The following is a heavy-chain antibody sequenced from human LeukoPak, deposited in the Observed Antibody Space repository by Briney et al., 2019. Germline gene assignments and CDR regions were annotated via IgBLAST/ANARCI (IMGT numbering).Heavy chain of an antibody. CDR2: IYYSGST. V-gene: IGHV4-59*12. J-gene: IGHJ4*02. D-gene: IGHD1-1*01. Sequence: SETLSLTCTVSGGSISSYYWSWIRQPPGKGLEWIGYIYYSGSTNYNPSPKSRVTISVDTSKNQFSLKLSSVTAADTAVYYCARRSIDNWNDGRDYWGQGTLVTVSS. CDR3: ARRSIDNWNDGRDY. CDR1: GGSISSYY.